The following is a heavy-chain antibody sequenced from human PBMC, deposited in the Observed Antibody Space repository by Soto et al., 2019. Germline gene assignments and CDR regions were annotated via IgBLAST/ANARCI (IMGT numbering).Heavy chain of an antibody. CDR3: ARKKVGAPFDY. V-gene: IGHV4-31*03. Sequence: SLTCTVSGGSISSGGYYWSWIRQHPGKGLEWIGYIYYSGSTYYNPSLKSRVTISVDTSKNQFSLKLSSVTAADTAVYYCARKKVGAPFDYWGQGTLVTVSS. CDR2: IYYSGST. CDR1: GGSISSGGYY. D-gene: IGHD1-26*01. J-gene: IGHJ4*02.